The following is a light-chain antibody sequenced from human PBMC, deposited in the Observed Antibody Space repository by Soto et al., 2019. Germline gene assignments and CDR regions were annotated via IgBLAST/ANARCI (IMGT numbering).Light chain of an antibody. Sequence: DIRMTQSPSTLSASVGDRVTITCRASQTISTWLAWYQQKPGKAPKVLIYKASTLESGVPSRFSGSGSGTEFTLTISSLQPDDFATYYCQQYKSYSPYTFGQGTKLEIK. CDR2: KAS. CDR3: QQYKSYSPYT. V-gene: IGKV1-5*03. CDR1: QTISTW. J-gene: IGKJ2*01.